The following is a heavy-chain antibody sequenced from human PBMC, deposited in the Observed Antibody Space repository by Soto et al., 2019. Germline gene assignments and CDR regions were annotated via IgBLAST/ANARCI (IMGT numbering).Heavy chain of an antibody. CDR2: ISGGGDTT. D-gene: IGHD3-10*01. Sequence: EVQLLESGGGLVQPGGSLRLSCAASGFTFNNYAMTWVRQAPGKGLECVSAISGGGDTTSYADSVKARFTVSRDGSKNTPYLQMSSLRAEDTALYYCAKGRGGSGSLPPRVDFWGQGTLVTVSS. V-gene: IGHV3-23*01. CDR3: AKGRGGSGSLPPRVDF. J-gene: IGHJ4*02. CDR1: GFTFNNYA.